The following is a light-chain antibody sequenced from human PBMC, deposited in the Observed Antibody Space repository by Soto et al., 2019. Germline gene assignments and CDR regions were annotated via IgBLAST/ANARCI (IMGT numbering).Light chain of an antibody. CDR3: QHYGASPWT. V-gene: IGKV3-20*01. J-gene: IGKJ1*01. CDR1: HSVSNNY. Sequence: EIVLTPSPGTLSLSPGDGATLSCTARHSVSNNYLAWYQQKPGQAPRVLIYRASIRATGIADRFSGSGSGTDFTLTISSLEPEDFAVYYCQHYGASPWTFGQGTKVDIK. CDR2: RAS.